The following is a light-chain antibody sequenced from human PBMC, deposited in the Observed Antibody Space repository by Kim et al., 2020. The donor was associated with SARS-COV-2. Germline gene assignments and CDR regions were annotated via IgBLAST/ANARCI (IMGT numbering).Light chain of an antibody. CDR3: QQYGSSPPRT. CDR1: QSVSSSY. J-gene: IGKJ1*01. CDR2: GAS. Sequence: PGERATLSCRASQSVSSSYLAWYQQKPGQAPRRLIYGASSRATGIPDRFSGSGSGTDFTLTISRLEPEDFAVYYCQQYGSSPPRTFGQGTKVDIK. V-gene: IGKV3-20*01.